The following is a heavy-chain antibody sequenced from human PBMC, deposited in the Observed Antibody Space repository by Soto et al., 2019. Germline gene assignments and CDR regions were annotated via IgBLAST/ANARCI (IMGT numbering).Heavy chain of an antibody. D-gene: IGHD3-3*01. J-gene: IGHJ4*02. Sequence: EVQLVESGGGLVQPGGSLRLSCAASGFTFSSYWMSWVRQAPGKGLEWVANIKQDGSEKYYVDSVKDRFTISRDNAKNSLYLQMNSLRAEDTAVYYCASEVGYYDFWSGYRDYWGQGTLVTVSS. CDR1: GFTFSSYW. CDR3: ASEVGYYDFWSGYRDY. V-gene: IGHV3-7*01. CDR2: IKQDGSEK.